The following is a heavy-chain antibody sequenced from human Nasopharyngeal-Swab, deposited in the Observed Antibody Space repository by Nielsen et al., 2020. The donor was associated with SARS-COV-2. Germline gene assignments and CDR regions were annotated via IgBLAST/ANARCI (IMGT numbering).Heavy chain of an antibody. CDR1: GYTFTSYY. D-gene: IGHD6-13*01. CDR3: ARDRSASWSALDV. V-gene: IGHV1-46*01. CDR2: INPSAGST. Sequence: ASVKVSCKASGYTFTSYYIHWVRQAPGQGLEWMGIINPSAGSTSYAQKFQGRVTMTRDTSISTAYMELSRLKSDDTAMYYCARDRSASWSALDVWGKGTTVTVSS. J-gene: IGHJ6*04.